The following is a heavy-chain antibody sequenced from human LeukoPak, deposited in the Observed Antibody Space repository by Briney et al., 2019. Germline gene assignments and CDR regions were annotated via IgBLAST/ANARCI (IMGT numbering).Heavy chain of an antibody. CDR2: IYHSGST. CDR1: GGSISSSSYS. Sequence: SETLSLTCTVSGGSISSSSYSWNWIRQPPGKGLEWIGYIYHSGSTDYNPSLKSRVTISVDTSKSQFSLKLTSVTAADTAVYYCATLTTVVTAYYFDYWGQGTLVTVSS. CDR3: ATLTTVVTAYYFDY. V-gene: IGHV4-61*05. D-gene: IGHD4-23*01. J-gene: IGHJ4*02.